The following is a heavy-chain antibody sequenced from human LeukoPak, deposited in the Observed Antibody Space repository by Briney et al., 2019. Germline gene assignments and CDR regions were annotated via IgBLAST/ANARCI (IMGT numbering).Heavy chain of an antibody. CDR2: ISYDGSNK. Sequence: GGSLRLSCAASGFTFSSYAMHWVRQAPGKGLEWVAVISYDGSNKYYADSVKGRFTISRDNSKNTLYLQMNSLRAEDTAVYYCARNFGGNSGLYYYYGMDVWGQGTTVTVSS. J-gene: IGHJ6*02. CDR1: GFTFSSYA. CDR3: ARNFGGNSGLYYYYGMDV. D-gene: IGHD4-23*01. V-gene: IGHV3-30*04.